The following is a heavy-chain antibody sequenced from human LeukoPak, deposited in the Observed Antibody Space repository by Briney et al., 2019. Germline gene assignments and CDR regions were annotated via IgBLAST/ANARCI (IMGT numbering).Heavy chain of an antibody. J-gene: IGHJ4*02. V-gene: IGHV3-21*01. Sequence: RAGGSLRLSCAASGFTFSTYSVNWVRQAPGRGLEWVSSISSSSYIYYADSVKGRFTISRDNAKNSLYLHMNSLRAEDTAVYYCVRDYYGDYYFDYWGQGTLVTVSS. D-gene: IGHD4-17*01. CDR3: VRDYYGDYYFDY. CDR2: ISSSSYI. CDR1: GFTFSTYS.